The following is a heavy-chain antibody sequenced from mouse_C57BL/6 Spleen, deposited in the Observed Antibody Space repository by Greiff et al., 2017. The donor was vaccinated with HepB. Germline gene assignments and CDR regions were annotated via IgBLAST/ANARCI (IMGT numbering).Heavy chain of an antibody. CDR1: GYSITSGYY. V-gene: IGHV3-6*01. CDR2: ISYDGSN. CDR3: ARGGDYVAMDY. J-gene: IGHJ4*01. Sequence: EVKLMESGPGLVKPSQSLSLTCSVTGYSITSGYYWNWLRQFPGNKLEWMGYISYDGSNNYNPSLKNRISITRDTSKNQFFLKLNSVTTEDTATYYCARGGDYVAMDYWGQGTSVTVSS.